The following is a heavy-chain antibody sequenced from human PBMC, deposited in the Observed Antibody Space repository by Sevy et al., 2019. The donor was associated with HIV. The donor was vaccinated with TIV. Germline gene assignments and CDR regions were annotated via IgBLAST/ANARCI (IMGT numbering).Heavy chain of an antibody. CDR3: AKGNSGSFDY. J-gene: IGHJ4*02. D-gene: IGHD3-22*01. Sequence: GGSLRLSCAASGFSFSTYWMHWVRQAPGKGLEWVANIKQDESEKYYVASVKGRFTISRDNAMNSVYLEMNSLRPEDTAIYYCAKGNSGSFDYWGQGTLVTVSS. V-gene: IGHV3-7*01. CDR2: IKQDESEK. CDR1: GFSFSTYW.